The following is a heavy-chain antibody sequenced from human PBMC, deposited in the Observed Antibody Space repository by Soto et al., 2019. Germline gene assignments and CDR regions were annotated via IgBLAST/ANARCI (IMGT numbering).Heavy chain of an antibody. CDR2: IKQDGSEK. CDR3: ARCLYDILTGYSKGSWPAAFDI. CDR1: GFTFSSYW. Sequence: PGGSLRLSCAASGFTFSSYWMSWVRQAPGKGLEWVANIKQDGSEKYYVDSVKGRFTISRDNAKNSLYLQMNSLRAEDTAVYYCARCLYDILTGYSKGSWPAAFDISGPGTMVTV. D-gene: IGHD3-9*01. J-gene: IGHJ3*02. V-gene: IGHV3-7*03.